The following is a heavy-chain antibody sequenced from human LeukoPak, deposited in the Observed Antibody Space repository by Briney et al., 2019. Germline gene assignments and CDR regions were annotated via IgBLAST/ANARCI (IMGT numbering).Heavy chain of an antibody. J-gene: IGHJ4*02. CDR2: ISSSSSYI. V-gene: IGHV3-21*01. CDR3: ARDRETYYYGSGSYYPDY. CDR1: GFTFSSYS. Sequence: GGSLRLSCAASGFTFSSYSMNWVRQAPGKGLEWVSSISSSSSYIYYADSVKGRFTISRDNAKNSLHLQMNSLRAEDTAVYYCARDRETYYYGSGSYYPDYWGQGTLVTVSS. D-gene: IGHD3-10*01.